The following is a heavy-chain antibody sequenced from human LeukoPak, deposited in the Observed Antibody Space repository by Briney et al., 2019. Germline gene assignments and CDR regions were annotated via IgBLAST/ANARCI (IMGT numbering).Heavy chain of an antibody. D-gene: IGHD5-18*01. CDR1: GFTFDDYG. CDR3: ARAWIQLWFNWFDP. Sequence: WGSLRLSFAASGFTFDDYGMSWVRQAPGKGLEWVSGINWNGGSTGYADSVKGRFTISGDNAKNSLYLQMNSLRAEDTALYHCARAWIQLWFNWFDPWGQGTLVTVSS. V-gene: IGHV3-20*02. J-gene: IGHJ5*02. CDR2: INWNGGST.